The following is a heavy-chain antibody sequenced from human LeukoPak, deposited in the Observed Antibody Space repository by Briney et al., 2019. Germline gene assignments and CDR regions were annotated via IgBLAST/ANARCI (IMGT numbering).Heavy chain of an antibody. CDR3: AARPPIVVGGPFDY. J-gene: IGHJ4*02. CDR1: GITFSGSA. CDR2: ISGSGDNT. D-gene: IGHD3-22*01. Sequence: GGSLRLSCAASGITFSGSAMGWVRQAPGKGLEWLSTISGSGDNTYYADSVKGRFTISRDNSRNTLYLQMNSLRAEDTAVYYCAARPPIVVGGPFDYWGQGTLVTASS. V-gene: IGHV3-23*01.